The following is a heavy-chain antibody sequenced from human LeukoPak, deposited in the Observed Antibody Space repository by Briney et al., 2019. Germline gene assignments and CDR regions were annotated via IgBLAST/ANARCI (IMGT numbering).Heavy chain of an antibody. V-gene: IGHV3-30-3*01. CDR2: ISYDGYDQ. Sequence: GGSLRLSCAASGFTFNDYAMYWVRQAPGKGLEWVTLISYDGYDQSYADSVRGRFTISRDNSKNTLYLQMDSLRTEDTAVYYCARDFFPIVDSSWYEIGYWGQGTLVTVSS. CDR1: GFTFNDYA. CDR3: ARDFFPIVDSSWYEIGY. J-gene: IGHJ4*02. D-gene: IGHD6-13*01.